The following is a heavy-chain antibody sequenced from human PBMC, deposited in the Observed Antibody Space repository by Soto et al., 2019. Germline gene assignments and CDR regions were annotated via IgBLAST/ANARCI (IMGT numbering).Heavy chain of an antibody. CDR2: INTYNGNT. CDR3: ARDLLYSTRSTVRFDI. J-gene: IGHJ3*02. D-gene: IGHD6-13*01. V-gene: IGHV1-18*01. CDR1: GYTFTSHG. Sequence: VQLVQSGVEVKKPGASVKVSCKASGYTFTSHGISWVRQAPGQGLEWMGWINTYNGNTNYAQKVQGRVTMTTETSTSTAYMELRSLRSDDTAVYYCARDLLYSTRSTVRFDIWGQGTMPTVSS.